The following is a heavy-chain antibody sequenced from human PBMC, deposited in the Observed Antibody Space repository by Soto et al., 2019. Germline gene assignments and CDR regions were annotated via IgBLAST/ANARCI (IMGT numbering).Heavy chain of an antibody. CDR3: ARDILGGSYDFSH. CDR2: ISSDDNT. D-gene: IGHD3-3*01. V-gene: IGHV3-66*01. J-gene: IGHJ1*01. CDR1: GFIVNNIF. Sequence: PGGSLRLSCAASGFIVNNIFMTWVRQAPGKGLEWLSTISSDDNTYYADSKKGRFTITRDRPKNTLYHHMNSLRFEYTAVYHCARDILGGSYDFSHGGQGALVTVSS.